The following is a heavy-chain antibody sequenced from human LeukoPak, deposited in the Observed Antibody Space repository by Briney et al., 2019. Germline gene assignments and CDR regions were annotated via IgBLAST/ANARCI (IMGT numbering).Heavy chain of an antibody. D-gene: IGHD2-2*01. J-gene: IGHJ4*02. CDR2: INHSGST. V-gene: IGHV4-34*01. Sequence: TSETLSLTCAVYGGSFSGYYSSWIRQPPGKGLEWIGEINHSGSTNYNPSLKSRVTISVDTSKNQFSLKLSSVTAADTAVYYCARGRRVGSRSFDYWGQGTLVSVSS. CDR1: GGSFSGYY. CDR3: ARGRRVGSRSFDY.